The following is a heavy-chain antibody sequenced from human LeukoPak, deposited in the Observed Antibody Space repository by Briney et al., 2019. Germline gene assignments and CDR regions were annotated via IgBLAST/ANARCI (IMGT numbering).Heavy chain of an antibody. CDR3: ARYSQKVTTIGSRDSRFDY. D-gene: IGHD5-12*01. V-gene: IGHV3-7*01. J-gene: IGHJ4*02. CDR1: GFTFSNYW. CDR2: IKEDGSKK. Sequence: GGSLRLSCGVSGFTFSNYWMSWVRQAPGKGLEWVANIKEDGSKKYLVDSVKGRFTISRDNARNSLYLQMNSLRAEDTAVYYCARYSQKVTTIGSRDSRFDYWGQGTLVTVSS.